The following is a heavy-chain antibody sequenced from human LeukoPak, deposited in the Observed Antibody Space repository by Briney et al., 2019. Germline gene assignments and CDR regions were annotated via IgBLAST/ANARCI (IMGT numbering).Heavy chain of an antibody. D-gene: IGHD5-12*01. CDR3: TTDQYGYDSNY. CDR1: GFTFSNAW. CDR2: IKRTTDGGTT. J-gene: IGHJ4*02. Sequence: GGSLRLSCAASGFTFSNAWMSWVRQAPGKGLEWVGRIKRTTDGGTTEYAAPVKGRFTISRDDSKNTLYLQMNSLKSEDTAVYYCTTDQYGYDSNYWGQGTLVTVSS. V-gene: IGHV3-15*01.